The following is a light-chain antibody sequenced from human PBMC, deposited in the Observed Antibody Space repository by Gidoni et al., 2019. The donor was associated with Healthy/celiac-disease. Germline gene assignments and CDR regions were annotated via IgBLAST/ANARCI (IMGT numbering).Light chain of an antibody. CDR2: GAS. CDR3: QQYGSSRET. CDR1: QSVSSSY. V-gene: IGKV3-20*01. Sequence: EIVLTQSPGTLSLSPGERATLSCRASQSVSSSYLAWYQQKPGQAPRLLIYGASSRATGIPDRFSGSGSGTDFTLTISRLEPEDFAVYYCQQYGSSRETFXQXTKVXIK. J-gene: IGKJ1*01.